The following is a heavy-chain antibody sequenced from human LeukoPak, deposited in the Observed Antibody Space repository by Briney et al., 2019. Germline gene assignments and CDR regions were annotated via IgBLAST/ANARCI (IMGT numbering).Heavy chain of an antibody. CDR1: GGSISSGHY. Sequence: SETLSLTCTVSGGSISSGHYWGWIRQPPGKGLEWIGSMYHSGSTYYNPPLKSRVTISEDTSKNQFSLKLRSVTAADTAVYYCARGPRFGELLWHWFDPWGQGTLVTVSS. D-gene: IGHD3-10*01. CDR3: ARGPRFGELLWHWFDP. V-gene: IGHV4-38-2*02. J-gene: IGHJ5*02. CDR2: MYHSGST.